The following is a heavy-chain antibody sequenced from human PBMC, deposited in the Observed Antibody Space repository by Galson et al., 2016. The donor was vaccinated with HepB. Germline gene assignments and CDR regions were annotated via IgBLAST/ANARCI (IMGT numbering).Heavy chain of an antibody. CDR3: VRGKALWELPPYYGMNV. Sequence: SLRLSCAASGFTFSSYNMNWVRQAPGKGLEWVSYFSSSTGNILYPDSVKGRFTVSRDNAKNSLYLLMNSLRAEDTAVYYCVRGKALWELPPYYGMNVWGQGTTVIVSS. CDR1: GFTFSSYN. V-gene: IGHV3-48*04. J-gene: IGHJ6*02. CDR2: FSSSTGNI. D-gene: IGHD1-26*01.